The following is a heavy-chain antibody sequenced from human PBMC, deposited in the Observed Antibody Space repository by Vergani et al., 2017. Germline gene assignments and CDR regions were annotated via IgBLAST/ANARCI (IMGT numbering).Heavy chain of an antibody. J-gene: IGHJ3*02. CDR1: GYTFTSYA. Sequence: QVQLVQSGAEVKKPGASVKVSCKASGYTFTSYAMNWVRQAPGQRLEWMGWINASKGNTKDSQKFQGRVTITRDTSASTAYMELSSLRYEDTAVYYCARDPIYCSSTSCYPGDAFDTWGQGTMVTVSS. CDR3: ARDPIYCSSTSCYPGDAFDT. D-gene: IGHD2-2*01. V-gene: IGHV1-3*01. CDR2: INASKGNT.